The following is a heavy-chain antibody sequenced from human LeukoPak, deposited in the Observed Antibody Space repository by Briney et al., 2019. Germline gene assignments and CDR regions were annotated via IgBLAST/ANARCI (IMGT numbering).Heavy chain of an antibody. CDR3: ASVSITGTTN. V-gene: IGHV4-30-2*01. D-gene: IGHD1-7*01. CDR2: IYHSGST. Sequence: PSQTVSLTCTVSGGSISSGGYYWSWIRQPPGKGLEWIGYIYHSGSTYYNPSLKSRVTISVDRSKNQFSLKLSSVTAADTAVYYCASVSITGTTNWGQGTLVTVSS. J-gene: IGHJ4*02. CDR1: GGSISSGGYY.